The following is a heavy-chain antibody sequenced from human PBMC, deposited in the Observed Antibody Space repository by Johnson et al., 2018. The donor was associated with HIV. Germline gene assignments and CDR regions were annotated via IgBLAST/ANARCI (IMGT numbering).Heavy chain of an antibody. CDR2: ISYDGSNK. CDR3: ARARMTTVTNDAFDI. V-gene: IGHV3-30-3*01. D-gene: IGHD4-17*01. Sequence: QVQLLESGGGLVQPGGSLRLSCAASGFTFSSYAMSWVRQAPGKGLEWVAVISYDGSNKYYADSVKGRFTISRDNSKNTLYLQMNSLRAEDTAVYYCARARMTTVTNDAFDIWGQGTMVTVSS. J-gene: IGHJ3*02. CDR1: GFTFSSYA.